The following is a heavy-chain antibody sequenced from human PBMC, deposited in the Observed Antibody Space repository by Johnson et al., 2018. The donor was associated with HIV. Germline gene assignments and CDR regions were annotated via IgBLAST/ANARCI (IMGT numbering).Heavy chain of an antibody. Sequence: AISGSGGSTYYADSVKGRFTISRDNSKNTLYLQMNSLRAEDTAVYYCARGLKGAFDIWGQGTRVTVSA. CDR3: ARGLKGAFDI. J-gene: IGHJ3*02. CDR2: ISGSGGST. V-gene: IGHV3-23*01.